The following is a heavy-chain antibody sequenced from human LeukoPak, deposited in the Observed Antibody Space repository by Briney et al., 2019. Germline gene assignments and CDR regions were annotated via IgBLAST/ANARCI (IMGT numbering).Heavy chain of an antibody. J-gene: IGHJ6*02. CDR1: GFTFSSYW. D-gene: IGHD4-11*01. V-gene: IGHV3-74*01. Sequence: GGSLKLSCAASGFTFSSYWMHWARQAPGKGLVWVSRINNDESSTSYADSVKGRFTISRDNAKNTLYLQMNSLRAEDTAVYYCTRGFSNRYYYYGMDVWGQGTTVTVSS. CDR3: TRGFSNRYYYYGMDV. CDR2: INNDESST.